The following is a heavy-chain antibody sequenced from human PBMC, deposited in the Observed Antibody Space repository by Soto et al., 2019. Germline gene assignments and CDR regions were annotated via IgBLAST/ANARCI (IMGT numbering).Heavy chain of an antibody. CDR3: ARDPPGNYDILTGYYSDY. V-gene: IGHV1-69*04. CDR1: GGTFSSYT. D-gene: IGHD3-9*01. J-gene: IGHJ4*02. CDR2: IIPILGIA. Sequence: SVKVSCKASGGTFSSYTISWVRQAPGQGLEWMGRIIPILGIANYAQKFQGRVTITADKSTSTAYMELSSLRSEDTAVYYCARDPPGNYDILTGYYSDYWGQGTLVTVSS.